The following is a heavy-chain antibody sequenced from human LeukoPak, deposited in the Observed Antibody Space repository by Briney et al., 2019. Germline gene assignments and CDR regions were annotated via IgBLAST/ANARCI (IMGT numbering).Heavy chain of an antibody. CDR3: ASYKTYYDSSGNPFDY. J-gene: IGHJ4*02. D-gene: IGHD3-22*01. Sequence: PSETLSLTCTVFGYSISSAYSWGWIRQPPGKGLEWIGSIYHNGNTYYNSSLKSRVTISADTSENQFSLKLSSVTAADRAVYYCASYKTYYDSSGNPFDYWGQGTLVTVSS. V-gene: IGHV4-38-2*02. CDR2: IYHNGNT. CDR1: GYSISSAYS.